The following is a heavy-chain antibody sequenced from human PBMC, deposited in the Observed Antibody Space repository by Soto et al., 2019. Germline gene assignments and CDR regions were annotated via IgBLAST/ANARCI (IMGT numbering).Heavy chain of an antibody. CDR2: ISGSGGST. J-gene: IGHJ4*02. Sequence: GVSLRLSCAASGFTFSSYAMSWVRQAPGKGLEWVSAISGSGGSTYYADSVKGRFTISRDNSKNTLYLQMNSLRAEDTAVYYCAKHYYDSSGYYDYWGQGTLVNVSS. CDR1: GFTFSSYA. V-gene: IGHV3-23*01. D-gene: IGHD3-22*01. CDR3: AKHYYDSSGYYDY.